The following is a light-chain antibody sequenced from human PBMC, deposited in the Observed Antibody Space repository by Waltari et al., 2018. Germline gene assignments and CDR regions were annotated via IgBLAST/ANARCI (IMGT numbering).Light chain of an antibody. CDR2: WAS. CDR3: QQYYSTWT. Sequence: DIVMTQSPDSLAVSLGERATINCKSSQSVLYSSNNKNYLAWYQQKPGQPPKLLIYWASTRESGVPDRFSGSGSGTDFTLTISSLQAEDVAVYYCQQYYSTWTFGQGTKMEIE. CDR1: QSVLYSSNNKNY. V-gene: IGKV4-1*01. J-gene: IGKJ1*01.